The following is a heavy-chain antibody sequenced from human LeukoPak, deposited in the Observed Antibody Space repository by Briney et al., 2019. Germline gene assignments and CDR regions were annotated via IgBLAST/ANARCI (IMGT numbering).Heavy chain of an antibody. J-gene: IGHJ5*02. Sequence: GGSLRLSCAASGFTFSSYGMHWVRQAPGKGLEWVAVISYDGSNKYYADSVKGRFTISRDNSKNTLYLQMNSLRAEDTAVYYCARDRAGTQAWVEFDPWGQGTLVTVSS. D-gene: IGHD3-10*01. CDR3: ARDRAGTQAWVEFDP. CDR1: GFTFSSYG. CDR2: ISYDGSNK. V-gene: IGHV3-30*03.